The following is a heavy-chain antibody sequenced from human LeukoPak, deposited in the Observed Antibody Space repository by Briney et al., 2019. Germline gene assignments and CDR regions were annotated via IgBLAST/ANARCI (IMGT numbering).Heavy chain of an antibody. CDR2: ISGSGGST. D-gene: IGHD2-15*01. CDR1: GFTFSSYA. Sequence: GGSLRLSCAASGFTFSSYAMSWVRQAPGKGLEWVSAISGSGGSTYYADSVKGRFTISRDNSKNTLYLQMNSLRAEDTAVYYCARDREGYCSGGSCYPGAFDIWGQGTMVTVSS. J-gene: IGHJ3*02. V-gene: IGHV3-23*01. CDR3: ARDREGYCSGGSCYPGAFDI.